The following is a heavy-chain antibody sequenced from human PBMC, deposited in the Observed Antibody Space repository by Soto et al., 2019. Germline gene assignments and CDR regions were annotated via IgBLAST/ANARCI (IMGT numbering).Heavy chain of an antibody. CDR2: IYWNDDK. D-gene: IGHD3-3*01. CDR1: GFSLSTSGVG. Sequence: QITLKESGPTLVKPTQTLTLTCTFSGFSLSTSGVGVGWIRQPPGKALEWLALIYWNDDKRYSPSLKSRLTITKDTSKNQVVLTMTNMDPVDTPTYYCALGVLEWLSFDYWGQGTLVTVSS. CDR3: ALGVLEWLSFDY. J-gene: IGHJ4*02. V-gene: IGHV2-5*01.